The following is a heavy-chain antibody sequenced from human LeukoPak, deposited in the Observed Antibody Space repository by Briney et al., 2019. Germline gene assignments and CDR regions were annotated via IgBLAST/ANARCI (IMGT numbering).Heavy chain of an antibody. CDR3: ARAHDYVWGSYRLEYYFDY. CDR1: RYTLSELY. Sequence: GASVKVSCKVSRYTLSELYMHWVRQAPGKGLEWMGGFDPEDGEKIYAQKFQDRITMTEDTSISTAYMELSRLRSDDTAVYYCARAHDYVWGSYRLEYYFDYWGQGTLVTVSS. V-gene: IGHV1-24*01. CDR2: FDPEDGEK. D-gene: IGHD3-16*02. J-gene: IGHJ4*02.